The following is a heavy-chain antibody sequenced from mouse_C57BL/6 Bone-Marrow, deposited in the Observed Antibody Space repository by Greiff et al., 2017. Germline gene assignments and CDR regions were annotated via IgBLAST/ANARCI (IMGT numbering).Heavy chain of an antibody. J-gene: IGHJ2*01. V-gene: IGHV5-17*01. Sequence: EVKLVESGGGLVKPGGSLKLSCAASGFTFSDYGMHWVRQAPEKGLEWVAYISSGSSTIYYADTVKGRFTISRDNAKNTLFLQMTSLRSEDTAMCYCARPDNYYFDYWGKGTTLTVSS. CDR1: GFTFSDYG. CDR3: ARPDNYYFDY. D-gene: IGHD1-3*01. CDR2: ISSGSSTI.